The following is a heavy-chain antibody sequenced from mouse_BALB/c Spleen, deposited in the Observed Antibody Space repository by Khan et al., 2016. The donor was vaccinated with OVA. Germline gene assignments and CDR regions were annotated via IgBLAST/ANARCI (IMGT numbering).Heavy chain of an antibody. V-gene: IGHV14-3*02. CDR2: IDPANGNT. J-gene: IGHJ2*01. Sequence: VQLQQSGAELVKPGASVKLSCTLSGFNIKDTYMHWVKQRPEQGLEWIGRIDPANGNTKYDPKFQGKATITADTSSNTAYLQLSSLTSEDTAVXYSATYYYGSSRYFDYWGQGTTLTVSS. CDR3: ATYYYGSSRYFDY. D-gene: IGHD1-1*01. CDR1: GFNIKDTY.